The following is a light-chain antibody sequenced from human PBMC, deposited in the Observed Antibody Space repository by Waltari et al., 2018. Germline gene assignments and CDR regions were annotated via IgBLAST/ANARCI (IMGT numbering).Light chain of an antibody. V-gene: IGLV2-23*02. CDR1: SSDVGGYSL. CDR2: AVT. Sequence: QSALTQPASVSGSPGQSITISCTGSSSDVGGYSLVSWYQQHPGKAPKLMIYAVTKRPSGVSHRFTGSKSSNTAALTISGLQTEDEADYYCCSYAGSTTSSVGFGTGTKVIVL. CDR3: CSYAGSTTSSVG. J-gene: IGLJ1*01.